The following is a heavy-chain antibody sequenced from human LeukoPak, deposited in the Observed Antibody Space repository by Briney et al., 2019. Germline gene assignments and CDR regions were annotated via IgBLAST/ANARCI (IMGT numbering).Heavy chain of an antibody. J-gene: IGHJ4*02. V-gene: IGHV1-2*04. CDR2: INPNSGGT. D-gene: IGHD5-12*01. CDR1: GYTFTGYY. Sequence: ASVKVSCKASGYTFTGYYMHWVRQAPGQGLEWMGWINPNSGGTNYAQKFQGWVTMTRDTSISTAYMELRSLRSDDTAVYYCARNRATTVDYWGQGTLVTVSS. CDR3: ARNRATTVDY.